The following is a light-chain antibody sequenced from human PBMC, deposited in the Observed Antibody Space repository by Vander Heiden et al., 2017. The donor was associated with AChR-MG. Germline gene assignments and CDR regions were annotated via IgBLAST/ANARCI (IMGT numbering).Light chain of an antibody. J-gene: IGLJ2*01. CDR2: GKD. CDR3: NSRDSSGNHLV. Sequence: SSELTQDPAVSVALGQTVRITCQGDSLRSFYATWYQQKPGQAPVLVMFGKDNRPSGIPDRFSGSSSGNTASLIIGVAQAEDEADYYCNSRDSSGNHLVFGGGTKLTVL. CDR1: SLRSFY. V-gene: IGLV3-19*01.